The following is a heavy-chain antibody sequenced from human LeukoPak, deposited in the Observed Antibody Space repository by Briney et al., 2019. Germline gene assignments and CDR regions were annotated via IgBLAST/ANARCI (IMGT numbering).Heavy chain of an antibody. J-gene: IGHJ5*02. Sequence: GGSLRLSCAASGFTFSSYAMHWVRQAPGKGLEWVAVISYDGSNKYYADSVKGRFTISRDNSKNTLYLQMNSLRAEDTAVYYCARDGTGYYYNWFDPWGQGTLVTVSS. D-gene: IGHD3/OR15-3a*01. CDR1: GFTFSSYA. CDR3: ARDGTGYYYNWFDP. V-gene: IGHV3-30-3*01. CDR2: ISYDGSNK.